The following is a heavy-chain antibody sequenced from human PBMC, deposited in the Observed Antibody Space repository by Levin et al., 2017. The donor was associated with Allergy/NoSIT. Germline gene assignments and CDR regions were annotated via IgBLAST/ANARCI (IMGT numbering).Heavy chain of an antibody. J-gene: IGHJ4*02. CDR2: ISSSSSYI. CDR1: GFTFSSSS. V-gene: IGHV3-21*01. Sequence: LSLTCAASGFTFSSSSMNWVRQAPGKGLEWVSSISSSSSYIYYADSVKGRFTISRDNAKNSLYLQMNSLRAEDTAVYYCARDTLTNTAMVHFDYWGQGTLVTVSS. D-gene: IGHD5-18*01. CDR3: ARDTLTNTAMVHFDY.